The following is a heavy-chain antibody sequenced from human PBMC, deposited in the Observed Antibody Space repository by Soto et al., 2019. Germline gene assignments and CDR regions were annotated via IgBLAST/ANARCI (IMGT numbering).Heavy chain of an antibody. Sequence: EVHLVESGGGLLQPGGSLRLSCAASGFDFNNYWMHWVRQAPGKGLVWVSRINEDGTSANYADSVAGRFTITRDNAKNTLFLQMNNLRVEDSAMYFCVKTLTVRDCLIFDYWGQGARVTVSS. D-gene: IGHD2-21*02. J-gene: IGHJ4*02. V-gene: IGHV3-74*01. CDR2: INEDGTSA. CDR1: GFDFNNYW. CDR3: VKTLTVRDCLIFDY.